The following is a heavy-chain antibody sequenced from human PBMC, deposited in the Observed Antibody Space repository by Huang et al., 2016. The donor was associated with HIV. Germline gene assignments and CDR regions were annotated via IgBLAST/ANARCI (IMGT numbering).Heavy chain of an antibody. CDR3: ARDSGNWNY. D-gene: IGHD1-20*01. CDR1: GGSISSHY. J-gene: IGHJ4*02. Sequence: QVQLQESGPGLVKPSETLSLTCTVSGGSISSHYWSWIRQPPGKGLEWIGSIYYSGSTNHNPSRKSRVTISVDTSKSQFSLKLNSVTAADTAVYYCARDSGNWNYWGQGTLVTVSS. CDR2: IYYSGST. V-gene: IGHV4-59*11.